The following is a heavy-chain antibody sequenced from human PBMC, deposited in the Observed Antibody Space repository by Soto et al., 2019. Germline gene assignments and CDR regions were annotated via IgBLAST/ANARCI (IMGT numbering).Heavy chain of an antibody. D-gene: IGHD3-22*01. CDR3: ARDRPADSSGYPTYYYYGMDV. CDR2: IYYSGST. V-gene: IGHV4-30-4*01. CDR1: GGSISSGDYY. J-gene: IGHJ6*02. Sequence: QVQLQESGPGLVKPSQTLSLTCTVSGGSISSGDYYWSWIRQPPGKGLEWIGYIYYSGSTYYNPSLKSRVTISVDTSKNQFSLKLSSVTAADTAVYYCARDRPADSSGYPTYYYYGMDVWGQGTTVTVSS.